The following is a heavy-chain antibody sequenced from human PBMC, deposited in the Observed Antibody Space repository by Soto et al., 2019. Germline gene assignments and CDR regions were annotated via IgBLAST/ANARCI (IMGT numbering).Heavy chain of an antibody. CDR3: ARDLCRLGNCYPRGYYFDY. CDR1: GGTFSSYS. J-gene: IGHJ4*02. Sequence: QVQLVQPGAEVKKPGSSVKVSCKASGGTFSSYSISWVRQAPGQGLEWMGGIIPIVGIANYAQKFQGRVTITADKSTSTAYMELSSLRSEDTAVYYCARDLCRLGNCYPRGYYFDYWGQGTLVTVSS. D-gene: IGHD2-15*01. CDR2: IIPIVGIA. V-gene: IGHV1-69*04.